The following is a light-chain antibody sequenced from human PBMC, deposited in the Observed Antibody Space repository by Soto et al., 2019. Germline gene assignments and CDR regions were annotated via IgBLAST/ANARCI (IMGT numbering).Light chain of an antibody. CDR2: AAS. CDR1: QSVSSNY. Sequence: EIVLTQFPGTLSLSPGERDTLSCRASQSVSSNYLAWYQQKPGQAPRLLMYAASSRATGIPDRFSGSGSGTDFTLTISRLEPEDFAVYFCQQYSTSLYTFGQGTKLEIK. CDR3: QQYSTSLYT. J-gene: IGKJ2*01. V-gene: IGKV3-20*01.